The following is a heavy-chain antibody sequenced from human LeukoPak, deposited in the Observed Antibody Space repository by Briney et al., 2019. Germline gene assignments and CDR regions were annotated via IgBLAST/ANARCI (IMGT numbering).Heavy chain of an antibody. Sequence: TSETLSLTCTVSGGSISRYYWSWIRQPAGKGLEWIGRIYSSGSTNYNPSLKSRVTMSVDTSKNQFSLKLSSVTAADTAVYYCARDRGYCRGGSCYLDYWGQGTLVTVSS. V-gene: IGHV4-4*07. CDR1: GGSISRYY. CDR3: ARDRGYCRGGSCYLDY. D-gene: IGHD2-15*01. CDR2: IYSSGST. J-gene: IGHJ4*02.